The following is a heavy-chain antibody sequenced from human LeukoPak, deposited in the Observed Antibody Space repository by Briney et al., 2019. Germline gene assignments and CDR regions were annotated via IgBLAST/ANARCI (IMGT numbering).Heavy chain of an antibody. V-gene: IGHV3-23*01. CDR3: AKGDYYDFDY. D-gene: IGHD3-10*01. CDR1: GFTLSSYA. J-gene: IGHJ4*02. CDR2: ISVSGGST. Sequence: PGGSLRLSCAASGFTLSSYAMTWVRQAPGKGLQWVSTISVSGGSTYCADSVKGRFTISRDTSKSTLYLQMNSLRDEDTAVYYCAKGDYYDFDYWGQGTLVTVSS.